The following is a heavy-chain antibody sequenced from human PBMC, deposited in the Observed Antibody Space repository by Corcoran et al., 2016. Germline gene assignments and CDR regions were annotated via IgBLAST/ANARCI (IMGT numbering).Heavy chain of an antibody. Sequence: QLQLQESGPGLVKPSETLSLTCTVSGGSISSSSYYWGWIRQPPGKGLEWIGSIYYSGSTYYNPSLKSRVTISVDTSKNQFSLKLSSVTAADTAVYYGARQILNLEWLRSLYDYWGQGTLVTVSS. D-gene: IGHD3-3*01. J-gene: IGHJ4*02. V-gene: IGHV4-39*01. CDR1: GGSISSSSYY. CDR2: IYYSGST. CDR3: ARQILNLEWLRSLYDY.